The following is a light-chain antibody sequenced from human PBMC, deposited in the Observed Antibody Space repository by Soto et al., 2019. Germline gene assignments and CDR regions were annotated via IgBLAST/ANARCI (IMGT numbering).Light chain of an antibody. CDR1: NTGSKS. V-gene: IGLV3-21*02. CDR2: DVS. Sequence: SYELTQPPSVSGAPGQTARITCGGTNTGSKSVHWYQQKPGQAPVLGVYDVSDRPSGIPERFSGSNSGNTATLTISRVEAGDEADYYCQVWDSSSDHVVFGGGTKLTVL. CDR3: QVWDSSSDHVV. J-gene: IGLJ2*01.